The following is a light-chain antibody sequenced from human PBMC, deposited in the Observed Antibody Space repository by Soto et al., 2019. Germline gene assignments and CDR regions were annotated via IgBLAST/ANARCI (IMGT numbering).Light chain of an antibody. V-gene: IGLV7-46*01. CDR1: TGAVTSGHY. CDR2: DTS. Sequence: QAVVTQEPSLTVSPGWRVTLTCGSSTGAVTSGHYPYWFQQKPGQAPRTLIYDTSNKHSWTPARFSGSLLGGKAALTLSGAQPEDGAEYYCLLSYSGARVRVFGTGTKVTVL. J-gene: IGLJ1*01. CDR3: LLSYSGARVRV.